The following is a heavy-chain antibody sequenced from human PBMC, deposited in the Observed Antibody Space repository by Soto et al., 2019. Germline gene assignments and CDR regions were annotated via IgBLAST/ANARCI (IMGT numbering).Heavy chain of an antibody. CDR2: ISARGGSL. J-gene: IGHJ4*02. V-gene: IGHV3-23*01. Sequence: EVQLLESGVGLVQPGGSLRLSCAASGFSFSSYAMVWVRQAPGKGLEWVSVISARGGSLYFADSVKGRFTISRDNSKNVLSLEMNSLRAEDTATYFCAKGSIGYSASVDNWGQGTLVVVSS. CDR1: GFSFSSYA. D-gene: IGHD5-12*01. CDR3: AKGSIGYSASVDN.